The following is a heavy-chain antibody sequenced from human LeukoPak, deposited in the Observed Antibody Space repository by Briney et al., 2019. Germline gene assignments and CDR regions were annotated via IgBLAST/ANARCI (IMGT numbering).Heavy chain of an antibody. CDR3: AKDLPLRGFWSGYSKFDY. Sequence: GGSLRLSCVASGFTFSTYAMSWVRQAPGKGLEWVSSISASGGSTYYADSVKGRFTISRDYYKNTLYLQMSSLRAEDTAVYYCAKDLPLRGFWSGYSKFDYWGQGTLVTVSS. D-gene: IGHD3-3*01. CDR2: ISASGGST. V-gene: IGHV3-23*01. CDR1: GFTFSTYA. J-gene: IGHJ4*02.